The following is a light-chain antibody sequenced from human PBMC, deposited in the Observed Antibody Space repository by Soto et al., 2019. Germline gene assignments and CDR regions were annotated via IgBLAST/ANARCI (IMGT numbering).Light chain of an antibody. V-gene: IGKV1-39*01. CDR1: QSISSY. CDR2: AAS. Sequence: IPMTQSPSSLSASVGDRVTITCRASQSISSYLNWYQQRPGKPPKLLIYAASSLQSGVPSRFSGRGSGTDSTLTISSLQTEDVATYYCQQSYSTLWTFGQGTKVDIK. J-gene: IGKJ1*01. CDR3: QQSYSTLWT.